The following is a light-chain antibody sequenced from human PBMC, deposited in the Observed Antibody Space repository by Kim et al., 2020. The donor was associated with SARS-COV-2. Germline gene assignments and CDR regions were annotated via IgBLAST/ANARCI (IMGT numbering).Light chain of an antibody. V-gene: IGKV3-15*01. CDR2: GAS. CDR1: QSVSSY. CDR3: QQHNNWPPLT. Sequence: SPGERATLSCRASQSVSSYLAWYQQKPGQAPRLLIYGASTRATGIPARFSGSGSGTDFTLTISSLQSEDFAVYYCQQHNNWPPLTFGGGTQVDIK. J-gene: IGKJ4*01.